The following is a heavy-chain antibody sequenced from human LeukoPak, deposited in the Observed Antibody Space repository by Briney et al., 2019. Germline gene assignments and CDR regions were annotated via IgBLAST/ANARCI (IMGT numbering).Heavy chain of an antibody. D-gene: IGHD3-22*01. Sequence: GGSLRLSCAASGFTFSSYSMNWVRQAPGKGLEWVSSISSSSSYIYYADSVKGRFTISRDNAKNTLYLQMNSLRGEDTAVYYCARGGHYTFDAFDTWGQRTMVTVSS. CDR1: GFTFSSYS. J-gene: IGHJ3*02. CDR3: ARGGHYTFDAFDT. V-gene: IGHV3-21*01. CDR2: ISSSSSYI.